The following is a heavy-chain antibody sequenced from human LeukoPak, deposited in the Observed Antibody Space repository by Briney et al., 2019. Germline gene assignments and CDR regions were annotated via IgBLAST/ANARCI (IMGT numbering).Heavy chain of an antibody. CDR2: MDPNSGNT. CDR1: GYTFTSYD. J-gene: IGHJ4*02. D-gene: IGHD6-19*01. Sequence: ASVKVSCKASGYTFTSYDINWVRQATGQGLEWMGWMDPNSGNTGYAQKFRGRVTMTRNTSISTAYMELSSLRSEDTAVYYCARYSSGWYGLDYWGQGTLVTVSS. V-gene: IGHV1-8*01. CDR3: ARYSSGWYGLDY.